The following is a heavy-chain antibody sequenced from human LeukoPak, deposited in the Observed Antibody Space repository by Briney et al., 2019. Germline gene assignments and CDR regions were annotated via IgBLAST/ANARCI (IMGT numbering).Heavy chain of an antibody. CDR2: ISYDGSNK. CDR1: GFTFSSYA. D-gene: IGHD4-17*01. Sequence: GGSLRLSCAASGFTFSSYAMHWVRQAPGKGLEWVAVISYDGSNKYYADSVKGRFTISRDNSKNTLYLQMNSLRAEGTAVYYCARDSGDYGGLEAFDIWGQGTVVTVSS. J-gene: IGHJ3*02. CDR3: ARDSGDYGGLEAFDI. V-gene: IGHV3-30-3*01.